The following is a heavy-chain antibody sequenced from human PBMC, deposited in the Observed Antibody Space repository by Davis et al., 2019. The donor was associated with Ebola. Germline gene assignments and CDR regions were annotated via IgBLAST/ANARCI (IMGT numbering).Heavy chain of an antibody. CDR2: INHSGST. V-gene: IGHV4-34*01. CDR3: ARGDYSNPTG. J-gene: IGHJ4*02. D-gene: IGHD4-11*01. CDR1: GGSFSGYY. Sequence: PSETLSLTCAVYGGSFSGYYWSWIRQPPGKGLEWIGEINHSGSTNYNPSLKSRVTISVDTSKNQFSLKLSSVTAADTAVYYCARGDYSNPTGWGQGTLVTVSS.